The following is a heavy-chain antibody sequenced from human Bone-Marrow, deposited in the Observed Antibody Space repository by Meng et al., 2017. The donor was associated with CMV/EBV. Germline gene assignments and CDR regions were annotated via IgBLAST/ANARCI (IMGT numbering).Heavy chain of an antibody. CDR1: GYTFNIYW. V-gene: IGHV5-51*01. CDR3: ARASRDGDYFDY. D-gene: IGHD5-24*01. CDR2: IYPGDSDA. J-gene: IGHJ4*02. Sequence: GGSLRLSCKVSGYTFNIYWIGWVRQMPGKGLEWVGIIYPGDSDARYSPSFQGQVTISVDRSISTAYLQWNSLKASDTATYYCARASRDGDYFDYWGQGTLVTVSS.